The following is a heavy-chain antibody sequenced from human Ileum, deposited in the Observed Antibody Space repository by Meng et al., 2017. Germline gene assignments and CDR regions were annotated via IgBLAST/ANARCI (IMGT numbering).Heavy chain of an antibody. CDR2: INSGNSYI. CDR1: GFTFSNHN. D-gene: IGHD3-10*01. J-gene: IGHJ4*02. V-gene: IGHV3-21*01. CDR3: ARGGCGTGNDFDPLEY. Sequence: GGSLRLSCVASGFTFSNHNMNWVRQAPGKGLEWVSAINSGNSYIYHADSVRGRFTITRDDAKKSLYLQMNSLRAEDTAVYYCARGGCGTGNDFDPLEYWGRGTLVTVSS.